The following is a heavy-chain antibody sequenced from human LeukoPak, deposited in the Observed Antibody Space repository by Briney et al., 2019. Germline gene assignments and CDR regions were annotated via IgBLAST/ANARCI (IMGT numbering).Heavy chain of an antibody. Sequence: KVSCKASGDTFSSYAISWVRQAPRQGLEWMGRIIPILGIANYAQKFQGRVSITADKSTSTAYMELSSLRSEDTAVYYCARENGDYYYYGMDVWGQGTTVTVSS. CDR2: IIPILGIA. CDR1: GDTFSSYA. D-gene: IGHD4-17*01. V-gene: IGHV1-69*04. CDR3: ARENGDYYYYGMDV. J-gene: IGHJ6*02.